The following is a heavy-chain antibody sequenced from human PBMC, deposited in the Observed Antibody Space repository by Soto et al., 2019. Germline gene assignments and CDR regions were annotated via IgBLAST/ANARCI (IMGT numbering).Heavy chain of an antibody. D-gene: IGHD2-2*01. CDR1: GDSISGGASF. V-gene: IGHV4-31*03. CDR2: VYYSGSS. CDR3: AKLSCTSSTCYFPGWFDP. J-gene: IGHJ5*02. Sequence: PSETLSLTCTVSGDSISGGASFWSWIRQPPGKGLEWIANVYYSGSSYYNPSLKIRLTISVDTTNNQFSLQLKFMTAADTAVYYCAKLSCTSSTCYFPGWFDPWGQGTLVTVSS.